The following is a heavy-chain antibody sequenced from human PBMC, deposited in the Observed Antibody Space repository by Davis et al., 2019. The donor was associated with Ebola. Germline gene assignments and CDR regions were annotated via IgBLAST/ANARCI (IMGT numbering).Heavy chain of an antibody. CDR3: ARVGQWLVRWYYYYYGMDV. V-gene: IGHV3-7*01. Sequence: GESLKISCAASGFTFSSYGMHWVRQAPGKGLEWVANIKQDGSEKYYVDSVKGRFTISRDNAKNSLYLQMNSLRAEDTAVYYCARVGQWLVRWYYYYYGMDVWGQGTTVTVSS. CDR1: GFTFSSYG. CDR2: IKQDGSEK. J-gene: IGHJ6*02. D-gene: IGHD6-19*01.